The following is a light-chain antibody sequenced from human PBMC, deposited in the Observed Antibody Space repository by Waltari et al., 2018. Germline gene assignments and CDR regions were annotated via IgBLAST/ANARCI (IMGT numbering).Light chain of an antibody. CDR3: YSTDFSGHDRV. CDR2: EDI. Sequence: SYALTQPPSVSVSPGQTASTTCSGDALSNKYAYWYQQKSGQAPVLVIYEDIKRPTGIPERFSGSSSGTTATLTISGAHVDDEADYYCYSTDFSGHDRVFGGETKLTIL. CDR1: ALSNKY. V-gene: IGLV3-10*01. J-gene: IGLJ3*02.